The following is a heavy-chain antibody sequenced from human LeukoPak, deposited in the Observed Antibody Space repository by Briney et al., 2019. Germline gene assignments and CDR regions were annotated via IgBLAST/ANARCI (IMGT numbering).Heavy chain of an antibody. CDR1: GFTFSSYW. CDR2: IKQDGSEK. J-gene: IGHJ4*02. CDR3: ARDYYDSSGYQYYFDY. V-gene: IGHV3-7*01. D-gene: IGHD3-22*01. Sequence: GGSLRLSCAASGFTFSSYWMSWVRQPPGKGLEWVANIKQDGSEKYYVDSVKVRFTISRDNAKNSLYLQMNSLRAEDTAVYYCARDYYDSSGYQYYFDYWGQGTLVTVS.